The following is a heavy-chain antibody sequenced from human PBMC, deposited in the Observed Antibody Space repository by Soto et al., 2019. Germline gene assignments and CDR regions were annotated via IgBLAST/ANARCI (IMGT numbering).Heavy chain of an antibody. V-gene: IGHV3-73*01. Sequence: EVQLVESGGGLVQPGGSLELSCAASGFTFSDSGVEWVRQASGKGLEWVGRIKGRPNNYATVYGASVKGRVTISRDDSNRKAYLQLNSLKTEGTAVYYCTRQRVWTTIPYYMDVWGIGTPVTVCS. CDR3: TRQRVWTTIPYYMDV. CDR1: GFTFSDSG. CDR2: IKGRPNNYAT. D-gene: IGHD5-12*01. J-gene: IGHJ6*03.